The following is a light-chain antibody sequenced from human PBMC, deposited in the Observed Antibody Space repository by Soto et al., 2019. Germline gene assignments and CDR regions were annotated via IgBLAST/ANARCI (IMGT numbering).Light chain of an antibody. CDR2: RSA. V-gene: IGKV1-39*01. CDR3: QQNYSPPLT. CDR1: QSIAMF. J-gene: IGKJ4*01. Sequence: DIQMTQSPSSLSASVGDTVTITCRVSQSIAMFLSWYQQKPGKAPKLLIYRSATLEDDVPSRFSGSGSGTYFTLTISSLRLEDLATYYCQQNYSPPLTFGGGTTVEI.